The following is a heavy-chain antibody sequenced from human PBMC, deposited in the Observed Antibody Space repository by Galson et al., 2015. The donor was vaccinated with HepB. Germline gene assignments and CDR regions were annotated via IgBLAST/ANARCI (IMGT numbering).Heavy chain of an antibody. CDR3: ARDSGVGESWANAFDI. Sequence: SLRLSCAASGFSFSTYWMDWVRQAPGKGLEWVANIKGDGSESYYVDSVKGRFTISRDNAKNSLYLQMNSLRAEDTAVYYCARDSGVGESWANAFDIWGQGTMVTVSS. V-gene: IGHV3-7*01. D-gene: IGHD3-10*01. J-gene: IGHJ3*02. CDR2: IKGDGSES. CDR1: GFSFSTYW.